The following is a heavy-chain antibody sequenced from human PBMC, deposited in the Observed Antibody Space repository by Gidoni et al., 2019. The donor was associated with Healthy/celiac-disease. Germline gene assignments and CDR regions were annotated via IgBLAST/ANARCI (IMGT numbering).Heavy chain of an antibody. CDR1: GGPISSSNW. CDR3: ARDAALIAVAADDAFDI. Sequence: QVQLQESGPGLVKPSGTLSLTCAVSGGPISSSNWWSWVRQPPGKGLEWIGEIYHSGSTNYNPSLKSRVTISVDKSKNQFSLKLSSVTAADTAVYYCARDAALIAVAADDAFDIWGQGTMVTVSS. V-gene: IGHV4-4*02. D-gene: IGHD6-19*01. CDR2: IYHSGST. J-gene: IGHJ3*02.